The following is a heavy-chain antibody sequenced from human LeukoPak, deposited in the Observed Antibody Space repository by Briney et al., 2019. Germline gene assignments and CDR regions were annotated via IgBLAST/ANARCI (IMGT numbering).Heavy chain of an antibody. J-gene: IGHJ4*02. CDR3: AGDQGSGWYTFDY. V-gene: IGHV3-30-3*01. D-gene: IGHD6-19*01. CDR1: GFTFSSYA. CDR2: ISYDGSNK. Sequence: GRSLRLSCAASGFTFSSYAMHWVRQAPGKGLEWVAVISYDGSNKYYADSVKGRFTISRDNSKNTLYLQMNSLRAEDTAVYYCAGDQGSGWYTFDYWGQGTLVTVSS.